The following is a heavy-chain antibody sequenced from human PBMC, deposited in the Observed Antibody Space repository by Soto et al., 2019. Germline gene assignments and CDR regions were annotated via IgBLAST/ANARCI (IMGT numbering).Heavy chain of an antibody. J-gene: IGHJ2*01. V-gene: IGHV1-69*08. CDR1: GGTFSSYT. CDR3: ARDYDSSGYYSWYFDL. Sequence: QVQLVQSGAEVKKPGSSVKVSCKASGGTFSSYTISWVRQAPGQGLEWMGRILPILGIANYAQKFQGRDTSTADKSTSTAYMERSSLRSEDTAVYYCARDYDSSGYYSWYFDLWGRGTLVTVSS. CDR2: ILPILGIA. D-gene: IGHD3-22*01.